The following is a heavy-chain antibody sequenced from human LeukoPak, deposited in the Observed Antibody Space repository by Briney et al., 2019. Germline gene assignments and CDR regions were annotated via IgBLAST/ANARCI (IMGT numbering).Heavy chain of an antibody. V-gene: IGHV4-34*01. CDR2: INHSGST. J-gene: IGHJ4*02. Sequence: SETLSLTCAVYGGSFSGYYWSWIRQPPGKGLEWIGEINHSGSTNYNPSLKSRVTISVDTSKNQFSLKLSSVTAADTAVYYCARDLTDYGDYVFDYWGQGTLVTVSS. CDR1: GGSFSGYY. D-gene: IGHD4-17*01. CDR3: ARDLTDYGDYVFDY.